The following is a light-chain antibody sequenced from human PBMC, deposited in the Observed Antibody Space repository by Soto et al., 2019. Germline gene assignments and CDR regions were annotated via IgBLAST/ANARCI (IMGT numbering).Light chain of an antibody. Sequence: QSVLTQPPSVAGSPGQSVTISCTGTNNDVGGYKGVSWYQQSPGTATKLMIYEVTNRPSGVPDRFSGSKSGNTASLTISGLQAEDEADYYCFSYTRSDTYVFGTGTKLTVL. J-gene: IGLJ1*01. CDR2: EVT. V-gene: IGLV2-18*02. CDR3: FSYTRSDTYV. CDR1: NNDVGGYKG.